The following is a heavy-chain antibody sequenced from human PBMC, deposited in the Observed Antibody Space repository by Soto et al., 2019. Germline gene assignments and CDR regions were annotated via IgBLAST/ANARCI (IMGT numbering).Heavy chain of an antibody. CDR1: GYTFTTYG. V-gene: IGHV1-18*04. CDR3: ARDRHEDIVVVPAANWFDP. Sequence: ASVKVSCKASGYTFTTYGINWVRQAPGQGLEWMGWVSPYNGDTTYAQKFQGRVTMTTDTSTSTAYMELRSLRSDDTAVYYCARDRHEDIVVVPAANWFDPWGQGTLVTVSS. CDR2: VSPYNGDT. J-gene: IGHJ5*02. D-gene: IGHD2-2*01.